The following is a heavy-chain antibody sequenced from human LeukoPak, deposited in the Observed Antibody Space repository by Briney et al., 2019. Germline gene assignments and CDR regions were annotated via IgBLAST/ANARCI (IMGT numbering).Heavy chain of an antibody. Sequence: GASVKVSCTASGYTFTSYDINWVRQATGQGLEWMGWMNPNSGNTGYAQKFQGRVTITRNTSISTAYMELSSLRSEDTAVYYCARVRYSSSWYTNWFELWGQGTLVTVSS. J-gene: IGHJ5*02. D-gene: IGHD6-13*01. V-gene: IGHV1-8*03. CDR3: ARVRYSSSWYTNWFEL. CDR1: GYTFTSYD. CDR2: MNPNSGNT.